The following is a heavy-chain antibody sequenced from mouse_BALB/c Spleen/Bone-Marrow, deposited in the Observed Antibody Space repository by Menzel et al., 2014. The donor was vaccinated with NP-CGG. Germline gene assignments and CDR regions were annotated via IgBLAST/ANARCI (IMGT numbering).Heavy chain of an antibody. D-gene: IGHD1-1*01. J-gene: IGHJ3*01. CDR2: ISSGGGST. CDR3: ARQILRGFAY. V-gene: IGHV5-12-1*01. CDR1: GFAFSSYD. Sequence: EVMLVESGGGLVKPGGSLKLSCAASGFAFSSYDMSWVRQTPEKRLERVAYISSGGGSTYYSDTVKGRFTISRDNAKNTLYLQMSSLKSEDTAMYYCARQILRGFAYWGQGTLVTVSA.